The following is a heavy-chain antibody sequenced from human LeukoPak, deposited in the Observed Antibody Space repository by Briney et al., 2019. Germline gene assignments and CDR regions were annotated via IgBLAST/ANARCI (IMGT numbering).Heavy chain of an antibody. V-gene: IGHV3-11*01. CDR3: ASAPHYGSGFLDY. D-gene: IGHD3-10*01. Sequence: GGSLRLSCAASGFTFSDYYMSWIRQAPGKGLEWVSYISSSGSTIYYADSVKGRFTISRDNAKNSLYLQMNSLRAEDTAVYYCASAPHYGSGFLDYWGQGTLVTVSP. CDR1: GFTFSDYY. J-gene: IGHJ4*02. CDR2: ISSSGSTI.